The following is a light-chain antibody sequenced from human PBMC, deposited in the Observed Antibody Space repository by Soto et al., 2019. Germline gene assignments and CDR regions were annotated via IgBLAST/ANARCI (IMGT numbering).Light chain of an antibody. V-gene: IGKV1-39*01. Sequence: DIQMTQSPSSLSASGGERVTITCRASQSISTYLNWYQVKAGKAPEVVIYAASSLQSGVPSRFSGSGSGTDFTLTISSPQPEDLATYYCQQSYRTPFTFGGGTKVEIK. CDR3: QQSYRTPFT. J-gene: IGKJ4*01. CDR1: QSISTY. CDR2: AAS.